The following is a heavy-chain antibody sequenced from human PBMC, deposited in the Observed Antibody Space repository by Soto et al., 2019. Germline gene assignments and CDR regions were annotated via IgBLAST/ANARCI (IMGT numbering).Heavy chain of an antibody. J-gene: IGHJ6*02. Sequence: ASVKVSCKASGYTFSGFYMHWVRQAPGQGLEWMGWINPKSGGTSTAQKFQGWVTMTTDTSISTASMELTRLTSDDTAIYYCARGDSTDCSNGVCSFFYNHDMDVWGQGTTVTVSS. CDR3: ARGDSTDCSNGVCSFFYNHDMDV. D-gene: IGHD2-8*01. CDR2: INPKSGGT. V-gene: IGHV1-2*04. CDR1: GYTFSGFY.